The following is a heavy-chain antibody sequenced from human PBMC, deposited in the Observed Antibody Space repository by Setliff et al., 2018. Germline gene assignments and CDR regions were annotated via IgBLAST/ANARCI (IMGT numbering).Heavy chain of an antibody. CDR1: DFSINSGYY. D-gene: IGHD4-17*01. CDR2: IYRNGNT. Sequence: SETLSLTCSVSDFSINSGYYWGWSRQSPGEGLEWIGSIYRNGNTYYNPSLKSRVTISVDTSKNQLSLKLNSVTAADTAVYYCARQIDYGDFQYFDYWGQGIRVTVSS. J-gene: IGHJ4*02. V-gene: IGHV4-38-2*01. CDR3: ARQIDYGDFQYFDY.